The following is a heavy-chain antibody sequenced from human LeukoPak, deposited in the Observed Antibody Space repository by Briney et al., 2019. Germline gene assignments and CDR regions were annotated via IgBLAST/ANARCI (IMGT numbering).Heavy chain of an antibody. CDR1: GGSISSYY. J-gene: IGHJ5*02. CDR3: ARDIVVADNNWFDP. Sequence: SETLSLTCTVSGGSISSYYWSWLRQPPGKGLEWIGYIYYSGSTNYNPSLKSRVTISVDTSKNQFSLKLSSVTAADTAVYYCARDIVVADNNWFDPWGQGILVTVSS. V-gene: IGHV4-59*01. D-gene: IGHD2-15*01. CDR2: IYYSGST.